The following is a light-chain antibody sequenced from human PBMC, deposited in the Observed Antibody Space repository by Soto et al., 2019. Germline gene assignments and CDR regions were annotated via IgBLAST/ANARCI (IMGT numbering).Light chain of an antibody. J-gene: IGKJ1*01. Sequence: AIQLTQSPSSLSASIGDRVTITCRASQGVSSALAWYQQRPGKAPKLLIYDASTLESGVPSTFSGSGSGTDFTLTISSLRPEDFATYYCQQFNSYPRTFGQGTKVEIK. CDR1: QGVSSA. V-gene: IGKV1-13*02. CDR3: QQFNSYPRT. CDR2: DAS.